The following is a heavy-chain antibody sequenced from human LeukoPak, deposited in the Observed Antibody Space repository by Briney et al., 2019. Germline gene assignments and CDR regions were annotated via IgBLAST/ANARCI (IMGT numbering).Heavy chain of an antibody. V-gene: IGHV3-23*01. Sequence: GGSLSLSCAASGFTFSSYAMSWVRQAPGKGLEWVSAIRGSGDRTHYADSVKGRFTTSRDNSKNTLYLQMNSLRAEDTAVYYCAKDSKIVGATFRSYHYMDVWGKGTAVTVSS. CDR2: IRGSGDRT. CDR3: AKDSKIVGATFRSYHYMDV. J-gene: IGHJ6*03. D-gene: IGHD1-26*01. CDR1: GFTFSSYA.